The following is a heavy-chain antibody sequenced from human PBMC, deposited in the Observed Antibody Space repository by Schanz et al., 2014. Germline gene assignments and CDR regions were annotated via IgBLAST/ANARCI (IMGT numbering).Heavy chain of an antibody. J-gene: IGHJ5*02. Sequence: QVQLVESGGGVVRPGRSLRLSCAASGFTFSNYAMHWVRQAPGKGLEWVAVIRYDGRNKNFVESVKGRFTISRDNSKNTLYLQMNSLRAEDTAVYYCARDSIIRDMGPFDPWGQGTLVVVSS. CDR1: GFTFSNYA. CDR3: ARDSIIRDMGPFDP. CDR2: IRYDGRNK. V-gene: IGHV3-33*08.